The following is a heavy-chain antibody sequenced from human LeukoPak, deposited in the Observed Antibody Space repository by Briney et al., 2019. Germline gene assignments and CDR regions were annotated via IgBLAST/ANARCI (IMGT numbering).Heavy chain of an antibody. J-gene: IGHJ4*02. CDR3: ARVRSGYVKY. V-gene: IGHV4-61*01. CDR2: IYYSGST. Sequence: PSETLSLTCTVSGGSVSSGSYYWSWIRQPPGKGLEWIGYIYYSGSTNYNPSLKSRVTISVDTSKNQFSLKLSSVTAADTAVYYCARVRSGYVKYWGQGTLVTVSS. D-gene: IGHD5-12*01. CDR1: GGSVSSGSYY.